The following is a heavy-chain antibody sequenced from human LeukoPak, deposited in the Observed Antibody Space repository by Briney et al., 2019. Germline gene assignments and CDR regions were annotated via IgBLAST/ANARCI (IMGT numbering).Heavy chain of an antibody. D-gene: IGHD6-6*01. Sequence: GGSLRLSCAASGFSFSDYALHWVRQAPGKGLEWVAVISYGGTKEYYADSVKGRFTISKDNSKNTLYLQMNSLRHEDTAVYNCARNKPITAFFGMDVWGQGTTVIVSS. CDR2: ISYGGTKE. J-gene: IGHJ6*02. CDR3: ARNKPITAFFGMDV. CDR1: GFSFSDYA. V-gene: IGHV3-30*04.